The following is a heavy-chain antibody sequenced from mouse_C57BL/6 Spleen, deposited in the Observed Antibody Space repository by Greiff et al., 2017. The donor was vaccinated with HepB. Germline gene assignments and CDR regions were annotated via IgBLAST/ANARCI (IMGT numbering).Heavy chain of an antibody. CDR3: ARSIGQLPRGFDY. J-gene: IGHJ2*01. D-gene: IGHD5-5*01. V-gene: IGHV1-26*01. Sequence: EVQLQQSGPELVKPGASVKISCKASGYTFTDYYMNWVKQSHGKSLEWIGDINPNNGGTSYNQKFKGKATLTVDKSSSTAYMDLRSLTSEDSAVYYCARSIGQLPRGFDYWGQGTTLTVSS. CDR2: INPNNGGT. CDR1: GYTFTDYY.